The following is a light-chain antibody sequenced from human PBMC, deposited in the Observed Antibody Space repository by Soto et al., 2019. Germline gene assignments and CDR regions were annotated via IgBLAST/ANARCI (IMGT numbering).Light chain of an antibody. CDR2: GNS. CDR1: SSNIGAGSD. Sequence: QSVLTQPPSVSGAPGQRVTISCTGSSSNIGAGSDVHWYQHLPGTAPKLLIYGNSNRPSGVPDRFSGSKSGTSASLAITGLQAEDETDYYCQSYDSSLSGLYVFGTGTKVTVL. J-gene: IGLJ1*01. CDR3: QSYDSSLSGLYV. V-gene: IGLV1-40*01.